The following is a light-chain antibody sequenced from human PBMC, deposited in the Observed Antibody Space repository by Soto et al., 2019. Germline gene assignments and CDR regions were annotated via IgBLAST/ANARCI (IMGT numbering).Light chain of an antibody. CDR3: QQRSNWPPIT. Sequence: EIVLTQSPATLSLSPGERATLSCRASQSISNYLAWYQQKPGQAPRLLIYDAPNRATGIPARFSGSGSGTDFSLTISSLEPEDFAVYYCQQRSNWPPITFGQGTRLEIK. CDR1: QSISNY. J-gene: IGKJ5*01. CDR2: DAP. V-gene: IGKV3-11*01.